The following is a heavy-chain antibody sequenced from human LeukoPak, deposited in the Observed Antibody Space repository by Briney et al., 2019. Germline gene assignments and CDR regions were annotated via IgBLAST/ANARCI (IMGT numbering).Heavy chain of an antibody. CDR3: AISKNTATPGDY. Sequence: GESLKISCKGSGYSFTTYWITWVRQMAGKGLEWMGRIDPSDSYTNYSPSFQGHVTLSADKSISTAYLQWSSLRASDTAMYYCAISKNTATPGDYWGQGTLVTVS. D-gene: IGHD5-18*01. V-gene: IGHV5-10-1*01. CDR1: GYSFTTYW. CDR2: IDPSDSYT. J-gene: IGHJ4*02.